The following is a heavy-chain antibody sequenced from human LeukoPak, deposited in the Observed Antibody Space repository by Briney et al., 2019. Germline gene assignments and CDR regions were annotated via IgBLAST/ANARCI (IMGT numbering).Heavy chain of an antibody. CDR1: GYTFTSYG. V-gene: IGHV1-3*01. Sequence: GASVKVSCKASGYTFTSYGISWVRQAPGQGLEWMGWINAGNGNTKYSQKFQGRVTITRDTSASTAYMELSSLRSEDTAVYYCARVRLKLPWRTPNWFDPWGQGTLVTVSS. J-gene: IGHJ5*02. CDR3: ARVRLKLPWRTPNWFDP. CDR2: INAGNGNT. D-gene: IGHD1-7*01.